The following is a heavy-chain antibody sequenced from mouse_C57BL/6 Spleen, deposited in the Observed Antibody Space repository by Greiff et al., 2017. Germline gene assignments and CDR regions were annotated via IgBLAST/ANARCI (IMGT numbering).Heavy chain of an antibody. CDR1: GYAFTNYL. CDR2: INPGSGGT. V-gene: IGHV1-54*01. Sequence: QVQLKQSGAELVRPGTSVKVSCKASGYAFTNYLIEWVKQRPGQGLEWIGVINPGSGGTNYNEKFKGKATLTADKSSGTAYMQLSSLTSEDSAVYFCARSRYYDYDEEFAYWGQGTLVTVSA. J-gene: IGHJ3*01. D-gene: IGHD2-4*01. CDR3: ARSRYYDYDEEFAY.